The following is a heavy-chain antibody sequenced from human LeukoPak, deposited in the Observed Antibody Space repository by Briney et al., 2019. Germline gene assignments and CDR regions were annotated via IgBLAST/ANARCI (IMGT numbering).Heavy chain of an antibody. Sequence: SVTVSCMASGGTFSSYAISWARQAPGQGLEWMGRIIPILGIANYAQKFQGRVTITADKSTSTAYMELSSLRSEDTAVYYCARDLNNYDSSGVDAFDIWGQGTMVTVSS. D-gene: IGHD3-22*01. V-gene: IGHV1-69*10. CDR1: GGTFSSYA. CDR3: ARDLNNYDSSGVDAFDI. J-gene: IGHJ3*02. CDR2: IIPILGIA.